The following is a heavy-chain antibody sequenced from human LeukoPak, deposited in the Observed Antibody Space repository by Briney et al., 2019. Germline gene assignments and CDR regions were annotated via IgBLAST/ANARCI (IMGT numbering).Heavy chain of an antibody. CDR2: ISGRGDST. CDR1: GFTFSSYA. CDR3: AKDSHVFDY. V-gene: IGHV3-23*01. Sequence: GGSLRLSCAASGFTFSSYAMSWVRQAPGKGLEWVSAISGRGDSTYFADSVKGRFTISRDNSKNTLYLQMNSLRAEDTAVYYCAKDSHVFDYWGQGTLVTVSS. J-gene: IGHJ4*02.